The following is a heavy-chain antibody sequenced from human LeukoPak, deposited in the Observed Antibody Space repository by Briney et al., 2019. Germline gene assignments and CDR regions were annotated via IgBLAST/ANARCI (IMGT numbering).Heavy chain of an antibody. D-gene: IGHD6-13*01. J-gene: IGHJ4*02. CDR3: AREIEIAAAGTVDY. Sequence: GGSLTLSCPASGFTFSDYYMSWIRQAPGKGLEWVSYISSSGSTIYYADSVKGRFTISRDNARNSLYLQMNSQRAEDTAVYYCAREIEIAAAGTVDYWGQGTLVTVSS. V-gene: IGHV3-11*01. CDR1: GFTFSDYY. CDR2: ISSSGSTI.